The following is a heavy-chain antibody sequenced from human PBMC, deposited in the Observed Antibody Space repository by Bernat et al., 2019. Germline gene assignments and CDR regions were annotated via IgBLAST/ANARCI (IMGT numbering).Heavy chain of an antibody. CDR2: IYYSGST. Sequence: QLQESGPGLVKPSETLSLTCTVSGASISSSSYYWGWIRQPPGKGLEWIGNIYYSGSTYYNPSLKSRVSISVDTSRNQFSLNLNSVTAADTAVYYCARGENWFDPWGQGTLVTVSS. CDR1: GASISSSSYY. CDR3: ARGENWFDP. J-gene: IGHJ5*02. V-gene: IGHV4-39*01. D-gene: IGHD3-10*01.